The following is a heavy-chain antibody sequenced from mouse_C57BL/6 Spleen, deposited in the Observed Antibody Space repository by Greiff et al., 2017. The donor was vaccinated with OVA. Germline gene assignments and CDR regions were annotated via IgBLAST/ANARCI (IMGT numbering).Heavy chain of an antibody. CDR1: GYTFTSYW. CDR2: IDPSDSYT. Sequence: QVQLQQPGAELVRPGTSVKLSCKASGYTFTSYWMHWVKQRPGQGLEWIGVIDPSDSYTNYNQKFKGKATLTVDTSSSTAYMQLSSLTSEDSAVYYCARRAYSNYFDYWGQGTTLTVSS. V-gene: IGHV1-59*01. J-gene: IGHJ2*01. CDR3: ARRAYSNYFDY. D-gene: IGHD2-5*01.